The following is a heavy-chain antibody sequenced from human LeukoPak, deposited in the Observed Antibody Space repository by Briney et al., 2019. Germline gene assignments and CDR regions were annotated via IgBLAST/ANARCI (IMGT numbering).Heavy chain of an antibody. D-gene: IGHD5-24*01. J-gene: IGHJ6*03. CDR2: MKQDGSDK. CDR3: ARELYTRDGYNSYMDV. CDR1: GFTFSSYW. Sequence: GGSLRLSCAASGFTFSSYWMSWVRQAPGKGLEWVANMKQDGSDKYYVDSVKGRFTISRDNAKNSLYLQMNSLRAEDTAVYYCARELYTRDGYNSYMDVWGRGTTVTVSS. V-gene: IGHV3-7*01.